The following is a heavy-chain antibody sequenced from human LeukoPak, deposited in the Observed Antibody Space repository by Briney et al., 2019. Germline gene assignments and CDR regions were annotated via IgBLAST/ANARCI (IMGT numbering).Heavy chain of an antibody. Sequence: ASVKVSCKASGYTFTGYYMHWVRQATGQGLEWMGWMNPNSGNTGYAQKFQGRVTMTRNTSISTAYMELSSLRSEDTAVYYCARSVPGYDCWGQGTLVTVSS. CDR3: ARSVPGYDC. D-gene: IGHD1-14*01. CDR1: GYTFTGYY. J-gene: IGHJ4*02. V-gene: IGHV1-8*02. CDR2: MNPNSGNT.